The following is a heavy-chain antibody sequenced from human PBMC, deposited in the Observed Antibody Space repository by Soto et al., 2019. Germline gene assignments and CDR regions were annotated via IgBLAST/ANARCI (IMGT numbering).Heavy chain of an antibody. CDR3: ANTGYSYGHETYFDY. D-gene: IGHD5-18*01. J-gene: IGHJ4*02. CDR1: GGSISSGGYY. CDR2: IYYSGST. Sequence: PSETLSLTCTVSGGSISSGGYYWSWIRQHPGKGLEWIGYIYYSGSTYYNPSLKSRVTISVDTSKNQFSLKLSSVTAADTAVYYCANTGYSYGHETYFDYWGQGTLVTVSS. V-gene: IGHV4-31*03.